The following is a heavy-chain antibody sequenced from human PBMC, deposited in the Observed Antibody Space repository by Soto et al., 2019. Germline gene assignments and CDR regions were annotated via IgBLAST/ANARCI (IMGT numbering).Heavy chain of an antibody. J-gene: IGHJ4*02. CDR2: ISAYNGAT. D-gene: IGHD6-19*01. V-gene: IGHV1-18*01. CDR3: VRDDIAVSGATPDY. Sequence: QVQLVQSGGEVKTPGASVKVSCTASGYTFASFGVTWVRQAPGQGLEWVGWISAYNGATHYAQKFQGRVTLTTDTSTNTVSLELRSLKADDTALYYCVRDDIAVSGATPDYRGQGTLVTVSS. CDR1: GYTFASFG.